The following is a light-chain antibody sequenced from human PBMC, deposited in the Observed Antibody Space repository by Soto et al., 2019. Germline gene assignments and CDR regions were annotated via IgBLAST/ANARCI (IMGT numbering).Light chain of an antibody. V-gene: IGKV1-39*01. J-gene: IGKJ1*01. CDR1: QTISSY. CDR3: QQSYSTWT. CDR2: AAS. Sequence: DNQMTQSPSSLSASVGDRVTITCRASQTISSYLNWYQQKPGKAPKLLIYAASSLQSGVPLRFSGRGSGTDCSLTISSLQPEDFATYYCQQSYSTWTFGQGTKVEIK.